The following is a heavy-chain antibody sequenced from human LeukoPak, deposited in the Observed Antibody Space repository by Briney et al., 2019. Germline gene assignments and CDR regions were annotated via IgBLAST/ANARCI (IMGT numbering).Heavy chain of an antibody. CDR3: ARDRTCGGDCYIFDY. V-gene: IGHV3-64*01. D-gene: IGHD2-21*02. Sequence: GGSLRLSCAASGFTFSSYAMHWVRQAPGKGLEYVSAISSNGGSTYYANSVKGRFAISRDNSKNTLHLQMGSLRAEDMAVYYCARDRTCGGDCYIFDYWGQGTLVTVSS. CDR2: ISSNGGST. CDR1: GFTFSSYA. J-gene: IGHJ4*02.